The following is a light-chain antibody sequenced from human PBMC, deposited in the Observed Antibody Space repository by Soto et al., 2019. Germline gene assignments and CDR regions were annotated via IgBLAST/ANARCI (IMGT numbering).Light chain of an antibody. Sequence: IVLTQSPATLSVSPGERATLSCRASQAVGSNLAWYQQRPGQAPRLLIYDASTRATGIPHGFSGGGSGTEFTLTISSLQSDDFAVYYCQHFNKWPHMPAFGGGTKLAIK. CDR3: QHFNKWPHMPA. J-gene: IGKJ4*01. CDR2: DAS. CDR1: QAVGSN. V-gene: IGKV3-15*01.